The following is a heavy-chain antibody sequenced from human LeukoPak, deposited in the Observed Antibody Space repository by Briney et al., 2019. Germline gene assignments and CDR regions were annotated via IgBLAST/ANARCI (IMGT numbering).Heavy chain of an antibody. Sequence: PGGSVRLSCAASGFTFSSYSMNWVRQAPGKGLEWVSSISSSSSYIYYADSVKGRFTISRDNAKNSLYLQMNSLRAEDTAVYYCARSYSSGFAIDYWGQGTLVTVSS. CDR1: GFTFSSYS. D-gene: IGHD6-19*01. J-gene: IGHJ4*02. CDR2: ISSSSSYI. V-gene: IGHV3-21*01. CDR3: ARSYSSGFAIDY.